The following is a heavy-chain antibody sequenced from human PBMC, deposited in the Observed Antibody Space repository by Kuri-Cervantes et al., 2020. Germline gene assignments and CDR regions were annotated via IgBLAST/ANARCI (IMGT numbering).Heavy chain of an antibody. J-gene: IGHJ4*02. D-gene: IGHD6-19*01. CDR1: GFTFDDYA. CDR2: ISWDGGST. V-gene: IGHV3-43D*04. CDR3: AKDLLGAGTDY. Sequence: GGSLRLSCAASGFTFDDYAMHWVRQAPGKGLEWVSLISWDGGSTYYADSVKGRFTIPRDNSKNTLYLQMNSLRAEDTAVYYCAKDLLGAGTDYWGQGTLVTVSS.